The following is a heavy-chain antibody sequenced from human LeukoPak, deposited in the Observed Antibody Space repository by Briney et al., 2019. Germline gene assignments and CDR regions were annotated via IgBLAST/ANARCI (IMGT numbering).Heavy chain of an antibody. D-gene: IGHD3-16*02. Sequence: PGGSLRLSCAASGFTFSSYAMSWVRQAPGKGLEWVSAISGSGGSTYYADSVKGRFTISRDNSENTLYLQMNSLRAEDTAVYYCAKLGQMITFGGVIAEFDYWGQGTLVTVSS. V-gene: IGHV3-23*01. CDR1: GFTFSSYA. J-gene: IGHJ4*02. CDR2: ISGSGGST. CDR3: AKLGQMITFGGVIAEFDY.